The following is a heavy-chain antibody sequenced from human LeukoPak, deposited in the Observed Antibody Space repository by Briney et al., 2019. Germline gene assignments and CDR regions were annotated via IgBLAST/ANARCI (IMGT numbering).Heavy chain of an antibody. D-gene: IGHD3-9*01. Sequence: SETLSLTCTVSGYSISSGYLWGWIRQPPGKGLEWIGSIDGSGSSYYNPSLKSRVTISVDTSKNQFSLKLSSVTAADTAVYYCARHLVLYFDWLLHFDYWGQGTLVTVSS. V-gene: IGHV4-38-2*02. CDR1: GYSISSGYL. J-gene: IGHJ4*02. CDR3: ARHLVLYFDWLLHFDY. CDR2: IDGSGSS.